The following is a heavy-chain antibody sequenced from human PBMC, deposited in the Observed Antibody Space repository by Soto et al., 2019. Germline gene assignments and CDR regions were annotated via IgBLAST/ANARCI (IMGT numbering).Heavy chain of an antibody. CDR1: GFTFSNAW. V-gene: IGHV3-15*07. J-gene: IGHJ4*01. D-gene: IGHD3-22*01. CDR3: TTDSYSTIIIVRFDY. CDR2: IKSKTDGGTR. Sequence: GGSLRLSCAASGFTFSNAWINWVRQAQGKGREWVGRIKSKTDGGTRDYAEPVKGRFAISRDDSNNMVYLQMNSLKIEDTAVYYCTTDSYSTIIIVRFDYWGHGTLVTVSS.